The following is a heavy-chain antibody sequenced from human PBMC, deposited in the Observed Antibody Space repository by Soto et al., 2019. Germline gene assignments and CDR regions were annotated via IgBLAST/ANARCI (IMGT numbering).Heavy chain of an antibody. Sequence: PGGSLRLSCSASGFTFTTACIHWVRQAPGKGLEWVAVISYDGSNKYYADSVKGRFTISRDNSKNTLYLQMNSLRAEDTAVYYCAKVNGRGYSYGLIDYWGQGTLVTVSS. V-gene: IGHV3-30*18. CDR3: AKVNGRGYSYGLIDY. J-gene: IGHJ4*02. D-gene: IGHD5-18*01. CDR2: ISYDGSNK. CDR1: GFTFTTAC.